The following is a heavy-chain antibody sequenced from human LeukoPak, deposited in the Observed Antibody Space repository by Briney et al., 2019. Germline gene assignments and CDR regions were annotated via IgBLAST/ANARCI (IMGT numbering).Heavy chain of an antibody. D-gene: IGHD1-1*01. CDR2: ISYDGSNK. Sequence: GRSLRLSCAASGFTFSSYGMHWVRQAPGKGLEWVAVISYDGSNKYYADSVRGRFTIPRDNSKNTLYLQMNSLRAEDTAVYYCAKDGNWNLDYWGQGTLVTVSS. V-gene: IGHV3-30*18. CDR3: AKDGNWNLDY. CDR1: GFTFSSYG. J-gene: IGHJ4*02.